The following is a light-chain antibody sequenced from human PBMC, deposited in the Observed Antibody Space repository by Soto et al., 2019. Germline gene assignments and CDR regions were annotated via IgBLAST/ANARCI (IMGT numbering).Light chain of an antibody. CDR2: VGS. CDR1: GSDVGSFDL. Sequence: QSVLTQPASVSGSPEQSITISCTGPGSDVGSFDLVSWYQQHPGKAPKLIIFVGSKRPSGVSDRFSGSKSDNRASLTISGLQAEDEADYYCSSYAGSLTWVFGGGTKLTVL. J-gene: IGLJ3*02. V-gene: IGLV2-23*01. CDR3: SSYAGSLTWV.